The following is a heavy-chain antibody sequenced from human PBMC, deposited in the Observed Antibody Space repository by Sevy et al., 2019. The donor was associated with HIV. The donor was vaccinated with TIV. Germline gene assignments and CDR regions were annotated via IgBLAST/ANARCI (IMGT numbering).Heavy chain of an antibody. CDR2: INYSGGT. Sequence: SETLSLTCTVSGGSISSYYCSWIRQPPGKGLEWIGYINYSGGTNYNPSLKSRVTISIDTSKNQFSLKLTSVTAADTAVYYCARDPITVAPYFDYWSQGTLVTVSS. V-gene: IGHV4-59*01. CDR3: ARDPITVAPYFDY. CDR1: GGSISSYY. D-gene: IGHD6-19*01. J-gene: IGHJ4*02.